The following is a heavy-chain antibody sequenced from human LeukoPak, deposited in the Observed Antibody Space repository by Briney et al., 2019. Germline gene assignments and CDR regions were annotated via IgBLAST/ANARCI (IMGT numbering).Heavy chain of an antibody. V-gene: IGHV3-66*01. D-gene: IGHD3-22*01. CDR3: ARDSSGYHAFDI. Sequence: GGSLRLSCAASGFTVSSNYMSWVRQAPGKGLEWVSVIYSGGSTYYADSVKGRFTISRDNSKNTLYVQMNSLRAEDTAVYYCARDSSGYHAFDIWGQGTMVTVSS. CDR1: GFTVSSNY. J-gene: IGHJ3*02. CDR2: IYSGGST.